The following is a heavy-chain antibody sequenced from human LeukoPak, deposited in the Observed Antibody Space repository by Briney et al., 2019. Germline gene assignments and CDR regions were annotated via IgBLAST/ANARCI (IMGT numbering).Heavy chain of an antibody. CDR1: GYTFTGYY. CDR3: AREKKSMIVVVVAATEWFDP. V-gene: IGHV1-2*02. J-gene: IGHJ5*02. D-gene: IGHD2-15*01. CDR2: INPNSGGT. Sequence: ASVKVSCKASGYTFTGYYMHWVRXAPGQXLEWMGWINPNSGGTNYAQKFQGRVTMTRDTSISTAYMELSRLRSDDTAVYYCAREKKSMIVVVVAATEWFDPWGQGTLVTVSS.